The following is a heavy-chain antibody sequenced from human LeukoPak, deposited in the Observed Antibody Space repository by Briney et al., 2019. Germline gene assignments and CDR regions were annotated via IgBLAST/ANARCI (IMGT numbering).Heavy chain of an antibody. V-gene: IGHV3-33*01. Sequence: GRSLRLSCAASGFTFSSYGMHWVRQAPGKGLEWVAVIWYDGSNKYYADSVKGRFTISRDNSKNTLYLQMNSLRAEDTAVCYCARGGSSSWYDGDWFDPWGQGTLVTVSS. J-gene: IGHJ5*02. CDR3: ARGGSSSWYDGDWFDP. D-gene: IGHD6-13*01. CDR1: GFTFSSYG. CDR2: IWYDGSNK.